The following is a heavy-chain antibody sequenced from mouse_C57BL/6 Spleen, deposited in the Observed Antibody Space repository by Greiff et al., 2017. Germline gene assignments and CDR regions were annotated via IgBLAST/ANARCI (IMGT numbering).Heavy chain of an antibody. Sequence: VQLQQSGPELVKPGASVKISCKASGYTFTDYYLNWVKQSHGKSLEWIGDINPNNGGTSYNQKFKGKATLTVDKSSSTAYMELRSLTSEDSAVYYCARYGYSNYNAMDYWGQGTSVTVSS. CDR3: ARYGYSNYNAMDY. J-gene: IGHJ4*01. CDR2: INPNNGGT. CDR1: GYTFTDYY. V-gene: IGHV1-26*01. D-gene: IGHD2-5*01.